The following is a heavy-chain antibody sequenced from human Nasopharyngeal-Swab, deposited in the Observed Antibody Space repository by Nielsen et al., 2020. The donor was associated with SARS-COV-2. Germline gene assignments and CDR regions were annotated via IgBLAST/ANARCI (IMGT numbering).Heavy chain of an antibody. D-gene: IGHD3-22*01. CDR2: IYYSGST. V-gene: IGHV4-59*01. CDR3: AREGPPWLSAFDI. CDR1: GGSISSYY. J-gene: IGHJ3*02. Sequence: SETLSLTCTVSGGSISSYYWSWIRQPPGKGLEWIGYIYYSGSTNYNPSLKSRVTISVDTSKNQFSLKLSSVTAADTAVYYCAREGPPWLSAFDIWGQGTMVTVSS.